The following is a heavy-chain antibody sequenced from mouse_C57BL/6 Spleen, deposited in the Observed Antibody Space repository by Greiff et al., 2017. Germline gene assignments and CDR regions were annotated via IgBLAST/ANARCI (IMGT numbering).Heavy chain of an antibody. CDR3: GREDVGFDY. CDR1: GFTFSSYA. V-gene: IGHV5-4*01. CDR2: ISDGGSYT. Sequence: DVMLVESGGGLVKPGGSLKLSCAASGFTFSSYAMSWVRQTPEKRLEWVATISDGGSYTYYPDNVKGRFTITRDNDKNNLYLQMSHLKSEDTDMYYCGREDVGFDYWGQGTTLTVSS. J-gene: IGHJ2*01.